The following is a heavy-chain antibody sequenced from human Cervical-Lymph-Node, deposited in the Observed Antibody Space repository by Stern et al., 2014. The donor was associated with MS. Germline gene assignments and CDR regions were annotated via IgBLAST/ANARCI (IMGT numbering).Heavy chain of an antibody. CDR1: GYNLTTYA. Sequence: QMQLVQSGSELKKPGASVKVSCKASGYNLTTYAINWVRQAPGQGIEWMGWINTKTGNPTFAQGFTGRFVFSLDTTINTAYLRISSLKAEDSAVYYCATWGAGSSPPLFYWGQGTLVTVSS. V-gene: IGHV7-4-1*02. J-gene: IGHJ4*02. CDR3: ATWGAGSSPPLFY. D-gene: IGHD6-6*01. CDR2: INTKTGNP.